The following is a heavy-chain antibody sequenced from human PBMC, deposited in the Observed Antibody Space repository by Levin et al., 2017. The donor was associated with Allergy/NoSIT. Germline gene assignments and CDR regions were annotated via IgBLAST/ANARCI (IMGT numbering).Heavy chain of an antibody. V-gene: IGHV4-59*13. CDR1: GGSINNYY. J-gene: IGHJ4*02. D-gene: IGHD5-12*01. Sequence: SETLSLICTVSGGSINNYYWAWIRQPPGKTLEWIGYISYSGYTNYNSSPKSRVTISVDTSKNQLSLKMTSVTAADTAVYFCARSEYSGYGAFDYWGQGTLVTVSS. CDR3: ARSEYSGYGAFDY. CDR2: ISYSGYT.